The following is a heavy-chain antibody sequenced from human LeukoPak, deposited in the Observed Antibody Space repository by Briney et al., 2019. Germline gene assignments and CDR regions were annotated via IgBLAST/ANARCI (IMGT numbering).Heavy chain of an antibody. CDR3: AKVGNGAAVGIVDY. D-gene: IGHD6-13*01. J-gene: IGHJ4*02. CDR1: GFTFSSYA. V-gene: IGHV3-23*01. CDR2: ISGSGGST. Sequence: GGSLRLSCAASGFTFSSYAMRWVRQAPGKGLEWVSGISGSGGSTEYADPVKGRCTISRDNSKNTLYLQMNSLRVDDTAVYYCAKVGNGAAVGIVDYWGQGTLVTVSS.